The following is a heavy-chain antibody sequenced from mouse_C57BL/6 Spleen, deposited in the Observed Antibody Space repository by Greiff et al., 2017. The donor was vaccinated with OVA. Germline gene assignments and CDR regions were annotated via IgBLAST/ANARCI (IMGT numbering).Heavy chain of an antibody. CDR3: ALYDGYSGRYFDV. Sequence: VQLQQSGPGLVKPSPSLSLTCSVTGYSITSGYYWNWIRQFPGNKLEWMGYISYDGSNNYNPSLKNLISLSRDTSKNQFFLKLNSVTTEDTATYYGALYDGYSGRYFDVWGTGTTVTVSS. CDR1: GYSITSGYY. CDR2: ISYDGSN. D-gene: IGHD2-3*01. J-gene: IGHJ1*03. V-gene: IGHV3-6*01.